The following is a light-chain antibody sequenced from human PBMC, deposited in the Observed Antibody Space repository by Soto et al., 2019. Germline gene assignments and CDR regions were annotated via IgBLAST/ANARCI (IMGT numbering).Light chain of an antibody. CDR2: EVT. CDR1: SSDVGGYNY. J-gene: IGLJ3*02. CDR3: SSYTSSTTPV. Sequence: QSALTQPASVSGSPGQSITISCTGTSSDVGGYNYVSWYQQHPGKAPKLIIYEVTNRPSGVSNRFSGSKSGNTASLTISGLRAEDAADYFCSSYTSSTTPVFGGGTKLTVL. V-gene: IGLV2-14*01.